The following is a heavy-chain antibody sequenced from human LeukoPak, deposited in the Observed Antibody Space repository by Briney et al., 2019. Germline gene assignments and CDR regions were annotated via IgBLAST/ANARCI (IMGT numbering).Heavy chain of an antibody. CDR2: INHSGST. CDR3: ARGPGSYCSSTSCYVPFDP. V-gene: IGHV4-34*01. CDR1: GGSFSGHY. Sequence: SETLSLTCAVYGGSFSGHYWSWIRQPPGKGLEWIGEINHSGSTNYNPSLKSRVTISVDTSKNQFSLKLSSVTAADTAVYYCARGPGSYCSSTSCYVPFDPWGQGTLVTVSS. D-gene: IGHD2-2*01. J-gene: IGHJ5*02.